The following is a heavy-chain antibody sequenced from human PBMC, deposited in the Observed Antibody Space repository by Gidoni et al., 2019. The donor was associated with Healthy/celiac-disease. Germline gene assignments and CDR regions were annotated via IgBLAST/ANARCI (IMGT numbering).Heavy chain of an antibody. CDR2: ISYDGSNK. CDR3: ARPRTFYGDYDDAFDI. D-gene: IGHD4-17*01. V-gene: IGHV3-30-3*01. CDR1: GFPFSSHA. J-gene: IGHJ3*02. Sequence: QVQLVESGGGVVQPGRSLRPSCAASGFPFSSHAMHWVRQAPGKGLEWVAVISYDGSNKYYADSVKGRFTISRDNSKNTLYLQMNSLRAEDTAVYYCARPRTFYGDYDDAFDIWGQGTMVTVSS.